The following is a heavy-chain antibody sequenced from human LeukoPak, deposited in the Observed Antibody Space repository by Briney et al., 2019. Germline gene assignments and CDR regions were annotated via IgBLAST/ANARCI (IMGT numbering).Heavy chain of an antibody. V-gene: IGHV3-11*06. Sequence: PGGSLRLSCAASGFTFSDYYMSWIRQAPGKGLEWVSYISSSSSYTNYADSVKGRFTISRDNAKNSLYLQMNSLRAEDTAVYYCAREIYGDAFDIWGQGTMVTVSS. CDR3: AREIYGDAFDI. CDR2: ISSSSSYT. CDR1: GFTFSDYY. J-gene: IGHJ3*02. D-gene: IGHD4-17*01.